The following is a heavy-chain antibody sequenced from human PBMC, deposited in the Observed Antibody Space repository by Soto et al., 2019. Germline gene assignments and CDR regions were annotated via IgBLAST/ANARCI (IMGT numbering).Heavy chain of an antibody. V-gene: IGHV4-30-2*01. J-gene: IGHJ4*02. Sequence: TLSLTCAVSGGSISSGGYSWSWIRQPPGKGLEWIGYIYHSGSTYYNPSLKSRVTISVDRSKNQFSLKLSSVTAADTAVYYCARHDSSGRVVDYWGQGTLVTVSS. CDR1: GGSISSGGYS. CDR2: IYHSGST. CDR3: ARHDSSGRVVDY. D-gene: IGHD6-19*01.